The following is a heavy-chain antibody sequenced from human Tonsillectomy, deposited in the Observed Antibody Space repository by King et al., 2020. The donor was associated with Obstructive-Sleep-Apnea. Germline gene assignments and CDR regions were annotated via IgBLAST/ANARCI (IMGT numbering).Heavy chain of an antibody. Sequence: VQLQQWGAGLLKPSETLSLTCAVYGGSFSGYYWSWIRHPPGKGLEWIGEINHSGSTTYNPSLKMLVTISVDTSKNQFSLKQSSVTAADTAVYYCARSDILTGYGYFDYWGQGTLVTVSS. CDR2: INHSGST. J-gene: IGHJ4*02. CDR3: ARSDILTGYGYFDY. CDR1: GGSFSGYY. D-gene: IGHD3-9*01. V-gene: IGHV4-34*01.